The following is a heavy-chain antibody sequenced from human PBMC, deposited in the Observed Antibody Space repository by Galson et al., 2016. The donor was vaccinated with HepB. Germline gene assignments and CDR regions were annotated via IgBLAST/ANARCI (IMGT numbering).Heavy chain of an antibody. CDR3: ARAGQRVPPRDWYFDL. V-gene: IGHV4-39*01. Sequence: SETLSLTCTASGDSITSSSYYWVWIRQPPGKGLAWIGSIYYSGETYYTPSLKSRVTMTADTSTNTTFMELRSLTSDDTAIYYYARAGQRVPPRDWYFDLWGRGTLVTVSS. J-gene: IGHJ2*01. D-gene: IGHD6-6*01. CDR1: GDSITSSSYY. CDR2: IYYSGET.